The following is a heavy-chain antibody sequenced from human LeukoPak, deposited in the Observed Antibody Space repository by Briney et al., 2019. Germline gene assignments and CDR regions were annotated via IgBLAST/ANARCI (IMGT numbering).Heavy chain of an antibody. D-gene: IGHD4-23*01. J-gene: IGHJ2*01. CDR1: GFTFNNYA. CDR3: AKDRTVGASYWYFDL. Sequence: GGSLRLSCAGSGFTFNNYAMSWVHRAPRKGLEWVSTIMIGGDGKHYADSVKGRFTISRDRSESTLFLHMNTLRAEDTAIYYCAKDRTVGASYWYFDLWGRGTLVTVSS. CDR2: IMIGGDGK. V-gene: IGHV3-23*01.